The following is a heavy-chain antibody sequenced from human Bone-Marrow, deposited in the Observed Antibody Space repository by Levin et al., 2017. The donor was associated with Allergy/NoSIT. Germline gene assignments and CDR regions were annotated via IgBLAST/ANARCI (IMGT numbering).Heavy chain of an antibody. CDR1: GASISSYY. V-gene: IGHV4-59*01. CDR2: IYYSGST. D-gene: IGHD6-19*01. Sequence: SETLSLTCSVSGASISSYYWSWIRQPPGKGLEWIAYIYYSGSTNYNPSLKSRVTISIDTSKKQVSLKLTSVTTADTAVYYCARDASTSGWYLDYWGQGTLVTVSS. J-gene: IGHJ4*02. CDR3: ARDASTSGWYLDY.